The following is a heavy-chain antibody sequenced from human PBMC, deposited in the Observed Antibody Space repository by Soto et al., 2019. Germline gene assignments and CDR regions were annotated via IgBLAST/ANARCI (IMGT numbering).Heavy chain of an antibody. CDR2: IYYSGST. Sequence: SETLSLTCTVSVGSISSSSYYLGWIRQPPGKGLEWIGSIYYSGSTYYNPSLKSRVTISVDTSKNQFSLKLSSVTAADTAVYYCAREEAVAGYYYYGMDVWGQGTTVTVSS. CDR1: VGSISSSSYY. V-gene: IGHV4-39*02. CDR3: AREEAVAGYYYYGMDV. D-gene: IGHD6-19*01. J-gene: IGHJ6*02.